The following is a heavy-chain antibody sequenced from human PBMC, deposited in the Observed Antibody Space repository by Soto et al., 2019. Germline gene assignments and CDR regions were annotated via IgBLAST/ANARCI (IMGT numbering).Heavy chain of an antibody. CDR3: ARAQVGVYRRGAFEI. J-gene: IGHJ3*02. CDR2: ISSSGSTI. Sequence: GGSLRLSCAASGFTFSDYYMSWIRQAPGKGLEWVSYISSSGSTIYYADSVKGRFTISRDNVKNSLYLQMNSLRAEDTAVYYWARAQVGVYRRGAFEIWGQGTMVTVSS. V-gene: IGHV3-11*01. D-gene: IGHD6-13*01. CDR1: GFTFSDYY.